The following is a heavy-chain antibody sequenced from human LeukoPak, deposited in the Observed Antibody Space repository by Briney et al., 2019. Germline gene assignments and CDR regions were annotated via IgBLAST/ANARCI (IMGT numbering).Heavy chain of an antibody. V-gene: IGHV3-7*03. J-gene: IGHJ6*02. CDR1: GFTFRNYA. CDR2: INRDGSER. Sequence: GGSLRLSCAASGFTFRNYAMTWVRQAPGKGLEWVANINRDGSERYYVDSVKGRFTISRDDAKSSLYLQMNSLRAEDTAVYYCARRNAMDVWGQGTTVIVFS. CDR3: ARRNAMDV.